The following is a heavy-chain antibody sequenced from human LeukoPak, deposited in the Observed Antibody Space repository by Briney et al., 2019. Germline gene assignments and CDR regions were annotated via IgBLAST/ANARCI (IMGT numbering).Heavy chain of an antibody. D-gene: IGHD3-3*01. CDR3: ARQNYDFWSGYPSNWFDP. CDR2: IYYSGST. J-gene: IGHJ5*02. V-gene: IGHV4-59*08. Sequence: RASETLSLTCTVPGGSISSYYWSWIRQPPGKGLEWIGYIYYSGSTNYNPSLKSRVTISVDTSKNQFSLKLSSVTAADTAVYYCARQNYDFWSGYPSNWFDPWGQGTLVTVSS. CDR1: GGSISSYY.